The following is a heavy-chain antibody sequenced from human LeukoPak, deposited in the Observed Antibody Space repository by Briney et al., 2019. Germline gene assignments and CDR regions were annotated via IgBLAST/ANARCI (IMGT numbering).Heavy chain of an antibody. J-gene: IGHJ6*02. CDR1: GGSVSSGSYY. CDR2: INYSGST. V-gene: IGHV4-61*01. CDR3: ARDLDLGAATSGMDV. Sequence: SETLSLTCTVSGGSVSSGSYYWNWIRQPPGKGLEGIGYINYSGSTNYNPSLKSRVTISVDTSKNQFSLKLSSVTAADTAVYYCARDLDLGAATSGMDVWGQGTTVTVSS. D-gene: IGHD2-15*01.